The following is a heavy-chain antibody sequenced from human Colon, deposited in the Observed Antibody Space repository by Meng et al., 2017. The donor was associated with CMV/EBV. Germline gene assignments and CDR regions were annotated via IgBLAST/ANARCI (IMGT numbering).Heavy chain of an antibody. D-gene: IGHD2-21*01. CDR1: GYSFTSYW. J-gene: IGHJ6*02. V-gene: IGHV5-51*01. Sequence: KVSCKGSGYSFTSYWIGWVRQMPGKGLEWMGIIYPGDSDTRYSPSFQGQVTISADKSISTAYLQWSSLKASDTAMYYCARGGEVIANYYYGMDVWGQGTTVTVSS. CDR2: IYPGDSDT. CDR3: ARGGEVIANYYYGMDV.